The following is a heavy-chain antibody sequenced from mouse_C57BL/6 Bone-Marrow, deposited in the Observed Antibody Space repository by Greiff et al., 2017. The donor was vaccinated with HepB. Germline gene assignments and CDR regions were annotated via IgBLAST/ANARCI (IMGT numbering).Heavy chain of an antibody. CDR3: TREGSGYEVDY. D-gene: IGHD3-2*02. Sequence: VQLQQSGAELVRPGASVTLSCKASGYTFTDYEMHWVKQTPVHGLEWIGAIDPETGGTAYNQKFKGKAILTADKSSSTAYMELRSLTSEDSAVYCCTREGSGYEVDYWGQGTTLTVSS. CDR2: IDPETGGT. CDR1: GYTFTDYE. J-gene: IGHJ2*01. V-gene: IGHV1-15*01.